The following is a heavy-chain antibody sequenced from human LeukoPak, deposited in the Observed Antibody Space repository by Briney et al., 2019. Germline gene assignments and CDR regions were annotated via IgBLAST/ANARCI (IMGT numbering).Heavy chain of an antibody. J-gene: IGHJ3*02. CDR1: GGSISSGGYY. CDR2: VYYSGST. D-gene: IGHD2-2*01. CDR3: AREGYCSSTSCYFAAFDI. Sequence: TLSLTCTLSGGSISSGGYYWTWIRRHPGKGLEWIGYVYYSGSTYYNPSLKSRVTISVDTSKNQFSLKLSSVTAADTAVYYCAREGYCSSTSCYFAAFDIWGQGTMVTVSS. V-gene: IGHV4-31*03.